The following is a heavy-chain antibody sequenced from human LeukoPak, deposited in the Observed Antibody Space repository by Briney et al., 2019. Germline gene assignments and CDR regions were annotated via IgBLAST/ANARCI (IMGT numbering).Heavy chain of an antibody. J-gene: IGHJ4*02. CDR3: ARESQQVGATDY. Sequence: NPGGSLRLSRAASGFTFSDYYMSWIRQAPGKGLEWVSYISSSGSTIYYADSGKGRFTISRDNAKNSLYLQMNSLRAEDTAVYYCARESQQVGATDYWGQGTLVTVSS. V-gene: IGHV3-11*04. D-gene: IGHD1-26*01. CDR2: ISSSGSTI. CDR1: GFTFSDYY.